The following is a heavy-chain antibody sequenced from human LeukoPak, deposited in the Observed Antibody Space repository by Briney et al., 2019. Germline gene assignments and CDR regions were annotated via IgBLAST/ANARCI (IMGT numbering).Heavy chain of an antibody. CDR1: GFTFSSYA. CDR2: ISGSGGST. D-gene: IGHD6-13*01. V-gene: IGHV3-23*01. J-gene: IGHJ4*02. CDR3: AKALRGGSNSCFDY. Sequence: GGSLRLSCAASGFTFSSYAMSWVRQAPGKGLEWVSTISGSGGSTYYADSVKGRFTISRDNSKNTLYLQMNSLRAEDTAVYYCAKALRGGSNSCFDYWGQGTLVTVSS.